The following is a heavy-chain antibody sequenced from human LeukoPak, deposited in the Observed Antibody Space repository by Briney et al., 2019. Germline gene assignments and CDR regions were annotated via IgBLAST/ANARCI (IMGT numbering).Heavy chain of an antibody. V-gene: IGHV3-23*01. J-gene: IGHJ4*02. CDR2: ISGSGGST. CDR1: GFTFSSCA. D-gene: IGHD1-26*01. CDR3: ARASGSYHDFDY. Sequence: PGGSLRLSCAASGFTFSSCAMSWVRQAPGKGLEWVSAISGSGGSTYYADSVKGRFTISRDNSKNTLYLQMNSLRAEDTALYYCARASGSYHDFDYWGQGTLVTVSS.